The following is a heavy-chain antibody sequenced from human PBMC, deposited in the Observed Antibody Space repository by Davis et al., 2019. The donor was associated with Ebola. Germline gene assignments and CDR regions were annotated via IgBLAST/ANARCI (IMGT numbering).Heavy chain of an antibody. Sequence: ASVKVSCKASGGTFSNYRIIWVRQAPGQGLEWMGWINPHNGNTNYAQNVQGRVTMTTDTSTSTAYMEVGILRSDDTAVYYCARAQFPTTSDHWGQGTLVTVSS. D-gene: IGHD1-1*01. V-gene: IGHV1-18*01. J-gene: IGHJ4*02. CDR2: INPHNGNT. CDR3: ARAQFPTTSDH. CDR1: GGTFSNYR.